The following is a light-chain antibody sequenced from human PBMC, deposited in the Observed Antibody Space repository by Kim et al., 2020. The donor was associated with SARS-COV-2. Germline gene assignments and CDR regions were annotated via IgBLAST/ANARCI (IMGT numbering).Light chain of an antibody. V-gene: IGLV4-69*01. CDR3: QTWGTGIRV. Sequence: ASVEPTCTMSSRSSSYAVTWHQQQPEKGPRYLMKLNSDGSHSQGDGILDRFSGTSSRAERYLTIARLQSEDEADYYCQTWGTGIRVFGTGTKVTVL. CDR2: LNSDGSH. J-gene: IGLJ1*01. CDR1: SRSSSYA.